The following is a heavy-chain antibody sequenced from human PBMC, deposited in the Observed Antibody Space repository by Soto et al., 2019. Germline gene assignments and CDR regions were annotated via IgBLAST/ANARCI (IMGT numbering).Heavy chain of an antibody. Sequence: QVQLVESGGGLVKPGGSLRLSCAASGFTFSDYYMSWIRQAPGKGLEWVSYISSSSSYTNYADSVKGRFTISRDNAKNSMYLQMNSLRAEDTAVYYCASRRYNWNYAGLGFWFDPWGQGTLVTVSS. CDR2: ISSSSSYT. CDR3: ASRRYNWNYAGLGFWFDP. V-gene: IGHV3-11*06. J-gene: IGHJ5*02. D-gene: IGHD1-7*01. CDR1: GFTFSDYY.